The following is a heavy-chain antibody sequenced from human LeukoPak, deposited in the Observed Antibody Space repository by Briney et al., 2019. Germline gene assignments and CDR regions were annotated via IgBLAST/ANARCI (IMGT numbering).Heavy chain of an antibody. J-gene: IGHJ3*02. CDR1: GLTFSSYS. Sequence: GGSLRLSCAASGLTFSSYSMNWVRQAPGKGLEWVSSISSSSSYIYYADSVKGRFTISRDNAKNSLYLQMNSLRAEDTAVYYCARDGAWAIFGVVSRNDAFDIWGQGTMVTVSS. CDR3: ARDGAWAIFGVVSRNDAFDI. V-gene: IGHV3-21*01. CDR2: ISSSSSYI. D-gene: IGHD3-3*01.